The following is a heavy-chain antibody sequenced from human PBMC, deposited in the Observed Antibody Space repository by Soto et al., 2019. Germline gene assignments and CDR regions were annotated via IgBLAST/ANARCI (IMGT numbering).Heavy chain of an antibody. CDR1: GGSFSGYY. Sequence: SETLSLTCAVYGGSFSGYYWSWIRQPPGQGLEWIGEINHSGSTNYNPSLKSRVTISVDTSKNQFSLKLSSVTAADTAVYYCARGPENGNDPLGYYYMDVWGKGTTVTVSS. CDR3: ARGPENGNDPLGYYYMDV. J-gene: IGHJ6*03. CDR2: INHSGST. D-gene: IGHD1-1*01. V-gene: IGHV4-34*01.